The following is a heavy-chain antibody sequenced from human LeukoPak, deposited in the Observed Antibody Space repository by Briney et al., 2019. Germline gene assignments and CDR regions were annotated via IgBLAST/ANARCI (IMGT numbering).Heavy chain of an antibody. CDR2: IYYSGST. CDR1: GGSISSYY. V-gene: IGHV4-59*08. CDR3: ARAPRGQSIAARPGWFDP. Sequence: PSETLSLTCTVSGGSISSYYWSWIRQPPGKGLEWIGYIYYSGSTNYNPSLKSRVTISVDTSKNQFSLKLSSVTAADTAVYYCARAPRGQSIAARPGWFDPWGQGTLVTVSS. J-gene: IGHJ5*02. D-gene: IGHD6-6*01.